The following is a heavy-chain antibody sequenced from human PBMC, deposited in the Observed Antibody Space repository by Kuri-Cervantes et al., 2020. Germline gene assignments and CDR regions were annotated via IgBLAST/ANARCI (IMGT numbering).Heavy chain of an antibody. Sequence: ETLSLTCAASGFTFSSYAMSWVRQAPGKGLEWVSAISCSGGSTYYADSVKGRFTISRDNSKNTLYLQMNSLRAEDTAVYYCRRYCSSTSCYNWYFDLWGRGTLVTVSS. CDR2: ISCSGGST. CDR3: RRYCSSTSCYNWYFDL. D-gene: IGHD2-2*02. V-gene: IGHV3-23*01. J-gene: IGHJ2*01. CDR1: GFTFSSYA.